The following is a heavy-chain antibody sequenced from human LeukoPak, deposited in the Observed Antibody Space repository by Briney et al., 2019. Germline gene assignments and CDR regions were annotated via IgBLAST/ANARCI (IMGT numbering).Heavy chain of an antibody. V-gene: IGHV3-21*01. D-gene: IGHD6-13*01. CDR2: ISSGGGST. CDR3: ARATSSSWYPYMDV. J-gene: IGHJ6*03. CDR1: GLTFDDYG. Sequence: GGSLRLSCAASGLTFDDYGMSWVRQAPGKGLEWVSFISSGGGSTYHSDSVRGRFTISRDNAKNSLYLQMNSLRAEDTAVYYCARATSSSWYPYMDVWGKGTTVTVSS.